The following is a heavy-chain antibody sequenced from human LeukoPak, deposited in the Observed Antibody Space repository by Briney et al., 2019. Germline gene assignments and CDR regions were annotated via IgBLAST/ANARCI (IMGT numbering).Heavy chain of an antibody. J-gene: IGHJ3*02. CDR2: ISSSGSTI. CDR1: GFTFSSYE. Sequence: GGSLRLSCAASGFTFSSYEMNWVRQAPGKGLEWVSYISSSGSTIYYADSVKGRFTISRDNAKNSLYLQMNSLRAEDTAVYYCARDNKEMGYLDAFDIWGQGTMVTDSS. CDR3: ARDNKEMGYLDAFDI. D-gene: IGHD5-24*01. V-gene: IGHV3-48*03.